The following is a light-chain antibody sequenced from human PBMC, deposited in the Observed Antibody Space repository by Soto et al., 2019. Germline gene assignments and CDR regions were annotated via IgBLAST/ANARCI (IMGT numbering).Light chain of an antibody. CDR1: QNVRNNY. CDR3: QQFGGSPRLS. V-gene: IGKV3-20*01. CDR2: VAS. J-gene: IGKJ4*01. Sequence: EVVLTQSPGTLSLSPGERATLSCRASQNVRNNYSSWYQHKTGQAPRLLIYVASSRATGVPDRFSGSGSGTDFTLTITRLEPEDSAVYYCQQFGGSPRLSFGGGTKVE.